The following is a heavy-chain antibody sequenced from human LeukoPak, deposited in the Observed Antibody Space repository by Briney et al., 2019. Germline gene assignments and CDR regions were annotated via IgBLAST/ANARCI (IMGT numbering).Heavy chain of an antibody. CDR1: GFTFSSYW. CDR2: INSDGSTT. J-gene: IGHJ4*02. CDR3: ARDYSSWFDY. D-gene: IGHD6-6*01. V-gene: IGHV3-74*01. Sequence: GSLILSCAASGFTFSSYWIHWVRQAPGKGLVWVSIINSDGSTTNYADSVRGRFTISRDNAKNTLYLQLNSLRPDDTAVYYCARDYSSWFDYWGQGTLVTVSS.